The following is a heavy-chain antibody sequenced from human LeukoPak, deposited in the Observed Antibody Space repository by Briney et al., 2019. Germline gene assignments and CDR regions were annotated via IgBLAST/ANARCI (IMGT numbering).Heavy chain of an antibody. CDR2: ISVSGGST. D-gene: IGHD3-3*01. Sequence: PGGSLRLSCAASGFTYSSYAMSWVRQAPGKGLEWVSAISVSGGSTYYADSVKGRFTISRDNSKNTLYLQMNSLRAEETAVYYCSKAPEWLEPATEAYFDYWGQGTLVTV. CDR1: GFTYSSYA. CDR3: SKAPEWLEPATEAYFDY. J-gene: IGHJ4*02. V-gene: IGHV3-23*01.